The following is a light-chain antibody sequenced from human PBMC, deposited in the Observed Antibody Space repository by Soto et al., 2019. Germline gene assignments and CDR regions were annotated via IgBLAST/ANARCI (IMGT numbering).Light chain of an antibody. CDR2: KAS. J-gene: IGKJ1*01. CDR3: QQYNSYPT. V-gene: IGKV1-5*03. Sequence: DIQMTQSPSTLSASVGDRVTITCRAIQSISSWLAWYQQKPGKAPKLLIYKASSLESGVPSRFSGSGSGTEFTLTTSSLPPDDFATYYCQQYNSYPTFGQGTKVEIK. CDR1: QSISSW.